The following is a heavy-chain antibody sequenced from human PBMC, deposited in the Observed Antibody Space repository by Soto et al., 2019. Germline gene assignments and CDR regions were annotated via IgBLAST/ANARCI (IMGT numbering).Heavy chain of an antibody. CDR3: TKTSSGYTTASYGMDV. J-gene: IGHJ6*02. V-gene: IGHV3-23*01. CDR2: ISASGGST. CDR1: GFTFSSYA. Sequence: EVKLLESGGGLVQPGGSLRLSCAASGFTFSSYAMNWVRQAPGKGLEWVSTISASGGSTYYADSVKGRFTISRDNSKNTLYLQMNSLRAEDTAVYYCTKTSSGYTTASYGMDVWGQGTTVIVSS. D-gene: IGHD3-22*01.